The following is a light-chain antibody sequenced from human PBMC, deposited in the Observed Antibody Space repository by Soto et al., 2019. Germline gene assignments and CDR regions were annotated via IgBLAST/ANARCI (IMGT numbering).Light chain of an antibody. J-gene: IGKJ1*01. Sequence: DIVMTQSPDSLALYLGERATINCKSSQSILHSSNNKICLAWYQQKPGQPPKXVIYRASNRESGVPERFSGSGSGTDYTLTISSLLAEDVELYYCQQYYSIPWTFGQGTKVDIK. CDR3: QQYYSIPWT. V-gene: IGKV4-1*01. CDR1: QSILHSSNNKIC. CDR2: RAS.